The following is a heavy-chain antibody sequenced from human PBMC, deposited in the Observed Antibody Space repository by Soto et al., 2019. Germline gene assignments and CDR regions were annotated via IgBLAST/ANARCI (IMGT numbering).Heavy chain of an antibody. V-gene: IGHV2-5*02. J-gene: IGHJ4*02. CDR1: GFSLSTSGVG. CDR2: IYWDDDK. CDR3: XXXXXXXXXXXXXXFDY. Sequence: QITLKESGPTLVKPTQTLTLTCTFSGFSLSTSGVGVGWIRQPPGKAXEWLAIIYWDDDKRYSPALRSRLTXXXXXXXXXXXXXXXXXXXXXXXXXXXXXXXXXXXXXXXXXFDYWGQGTLVTVSS.